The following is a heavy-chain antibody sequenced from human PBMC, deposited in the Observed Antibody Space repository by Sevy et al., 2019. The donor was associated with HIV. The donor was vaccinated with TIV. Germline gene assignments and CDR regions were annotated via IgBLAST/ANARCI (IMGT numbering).Heavy chain of an antibody. V-gene: IGHV3-7*03. D-gene: IGHD3-10*01. CDR1: GFSGFTFSSFV. Sequence: GRSLRLSCAVSGFSGFTFSSFVISWVRQAPGKGLEWVAIIKGDGSEIYYVDSVKGRFTISRDTAKNSLYLEMNSLRAEDTAVYYCARGSGFIVDYWGQGTLVTVSS. CDR2: IKGDGSEI. CDR3: ARGSGFIVDY. J-gene: IGHJ4*02.